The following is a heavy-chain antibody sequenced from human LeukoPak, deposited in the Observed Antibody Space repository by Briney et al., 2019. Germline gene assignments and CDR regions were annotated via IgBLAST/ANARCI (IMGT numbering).Heavy chain of an antibody. D-gene: IGHD3-10*01. CDR3: AKDEGFGELFPYAFDI. Sequence: PGGSLRLSCAASGFTFSSYGMHWVRQAPGKGLEWVAFIRFDGSNKYYVDSVKGRFTISRDNSKNTLYLQMNSLRAEDTAVYYCAKDEGFGELFPYAFDIWGQGTMVTVSS. CDR2: IRFDGSNK. CDR1: GFTFSSYG. V-gene: IGHV3-30*02. J-gene: IGHJ3*02.